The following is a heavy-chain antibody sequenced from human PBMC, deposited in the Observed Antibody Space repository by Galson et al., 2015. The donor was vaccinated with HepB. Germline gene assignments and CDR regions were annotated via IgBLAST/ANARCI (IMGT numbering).Heavy chain of an antibody. Sequence: SAKVSCKASGYTFTGYYMHWVRQAPGQGLEWMGRINPNSGDTNSAQKFQGRVTMTRDTSISTAYMELSSLRSDDTAVYYCARALHLGEDIVVLVGASRKWYFFDYWGQGTLVTVSS. CDR3: ARALHLGEDIVVLVGASRKWYFFDY. V-gene: IGHV1-2*06. D-gene: IGHD2-15*01. J-gene: IGHJ4*02. CDR1: GYTFTGYY. CDR2: INPNSGDT.